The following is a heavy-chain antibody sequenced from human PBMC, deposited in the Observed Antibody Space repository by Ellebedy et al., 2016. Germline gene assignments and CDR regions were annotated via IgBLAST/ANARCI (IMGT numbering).Heavy chain of an antibody. Sequence: ASVKVSCKASGYTFTGYYMHWVRQAPGQGLEWMGWINPNSGGTNYAQKFQGRVTMTRDTSISTAYMELSRLRSYDTAVYYCARGVWELLAYFDLWGRGTLVTVSS. D-gene: IGHD1-26*01. J-gene: IGHJ2*01. V-gene: IGHV1-2*02. CDR2: INPNSGGT. CDR3: ARGVWELLAYFDL. CDR1: GYTFTGYY.